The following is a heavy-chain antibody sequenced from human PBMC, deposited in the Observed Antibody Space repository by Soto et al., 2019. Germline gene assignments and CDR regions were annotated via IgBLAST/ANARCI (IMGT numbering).Heavy chain of an antibody. CDR1: GYTFTAYY. J-gene: IGHJ6*02. V-gene: IGHV1-2*02. CDR2: INPKFGDT. CDR3: ARNMDYYYGPGSGDGHGV. D-gene: IGHD3-10*01. Sequence: QVQLVQSGAEVKEPGDSVRVSCEASGYTFTAYYIHWVRQAPGQGLEWMGWINPKFGDTTYAQDFQGRLTLTRDMSISTVYMDLSRLTSDETAIYYCARNMDYYYGPGSGDGHGVWGQGTTVNLFS.